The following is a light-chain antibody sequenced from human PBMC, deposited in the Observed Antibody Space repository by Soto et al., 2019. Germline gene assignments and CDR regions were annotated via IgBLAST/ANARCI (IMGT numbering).Light chain of an antibody. CDR2: GAS. CDR1: QSVSSSY. CDR3: QQYGSSLKWT. V-gene: IGKV3-20*01. Sequence: EIKMTQSPSTLSLSQGDRATLSCRASQSVSSSYLAWYQQKPGQAPSLLIYGASSRATGIADRFRGSGSGTGFTLTISRLEPEDFAVYSCQQYGSSLKWTFGQGTKVDIK. J-gene: IGKJ1*01.